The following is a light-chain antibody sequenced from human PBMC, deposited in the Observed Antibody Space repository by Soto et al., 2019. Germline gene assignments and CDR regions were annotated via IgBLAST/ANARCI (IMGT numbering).Light chain of an antibody. CDR1: QSIRTS. J-gene: IGKJ4*01. CDR3: QQANSFPLT. V-gene: IGKV1-5*03. CDR2: LAS. Sequence: DIQMTQSPSTLSAFVGDRVTITCRASQSIRTSLAWYQQKPGKAPKLLIYLASSLESGVPARFSGSGSATEFTLSISSLQPEDFATYYCQQANSFPLTFGGGTKVDIK.